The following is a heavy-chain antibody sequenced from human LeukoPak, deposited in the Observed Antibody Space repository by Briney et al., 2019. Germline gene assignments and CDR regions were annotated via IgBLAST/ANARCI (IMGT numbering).Heavy chain of an antibody. J-gene: IGHJ6*03. V-gene: IGHV3-23*01. CDR1: GFTFSSYA. CDR3: ARDSYSSGWYDYYYYYMDV. D-gene: IGHD6-19*01. Sequence: GGSLRLSCAASGFTFSSYAMNWVRQAPGMGLEWVSAISGSGGSTYYADSVKGRFTFSRDNAKNSLYLQMNSLRAEDTAVYYCARDSYSSGWYDYYYYYMDVWGKGTTVTVSS. CDR2: ISGSGGST.